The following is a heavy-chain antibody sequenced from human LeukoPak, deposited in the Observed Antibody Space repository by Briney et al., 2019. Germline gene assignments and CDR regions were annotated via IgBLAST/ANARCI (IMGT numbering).Heavy chain of an antibody. J-gene: IGHJ6*02. D-gene: IGHD2-15*01. CDR3: ARVPNIVVVVAATPYGMDV. V-gene: IGHV4-59*12. Sequence: SETLSLTCTVSGGSISSYYWSWIRQPPGKGLEWIGYIYYSGSTNYNPSLKSRVTISVDTSKNQFSLKLSSVTAADTAVYYCARVPNIVVVVAATPYGMDVWGQGTTVTVSS. CDR1: GGSISSYY. CDR2: IYYSGST.